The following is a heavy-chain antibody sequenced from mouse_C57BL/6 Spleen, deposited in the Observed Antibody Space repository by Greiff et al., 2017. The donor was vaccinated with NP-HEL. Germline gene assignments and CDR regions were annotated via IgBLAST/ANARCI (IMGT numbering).Heavy chain of an antibody. V-gene: IGHV2-5*01. D-gene: IGHD2-3*01. Sequence: VQLQQSGPGLVQPSQSLSITCTVSGFSLTSYGVHWVRQSPGKGLEWLGVIWRGGSTDYNAAFMSRLSITKDNSKSQVFFKMNSLQADDTAIYYCAKNEGDGYYGAMDYWGQGTSVTVSS. J-gene: IGHJ4*01. CDR2: IWRGGST. CDR1: GFSLTSYG. CDR3: AKNEGDGYYGAMDY.